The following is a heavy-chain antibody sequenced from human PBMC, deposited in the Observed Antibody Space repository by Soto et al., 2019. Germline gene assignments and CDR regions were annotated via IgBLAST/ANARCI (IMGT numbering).Heavy chain of an antibody. CDR1: GFTFSSYA. CDR2: ISGSGGST. CDR3: QADILITAHRQKGKDVRLDP. V-gene: IGHV3-23*01. J-gene: IGHJ5*02. Sequence: PGGSLRLSCAASGFTFSSYAMSWVRQAPGKGLEWVSAISGSGGSTYYADSVKGRFTISRDNSKNTLYLQMNSLRAEDTAVYYCQADILITAHRQKGKDVRLDPWGQGTLVTVSS. D-gene: IGHD2-2*02.